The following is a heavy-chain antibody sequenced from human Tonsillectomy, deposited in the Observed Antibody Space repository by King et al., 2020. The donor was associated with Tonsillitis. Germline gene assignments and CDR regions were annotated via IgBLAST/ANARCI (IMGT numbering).Heavy chain of an antibody. CDR2: ISYDGSNK. CDR1: GFTFSSYA. J-gene: IGHJ4*02. D-gene: IGHD5-18*01. CDR3: ARDKRKYSYGSFDY. V-gene: IGHV3-30*04. Sequence: VQLVESGGGVVQPGRSLRLSCAASGFTFSSYAMHWVRQAPGKGLEWVAVISYDGSNKYYADSVKGRFTISRDNSKNTLYLQMNSLRAEDTAVYYWARDKRKYSYGSFDYWGQGTLVTVSS.